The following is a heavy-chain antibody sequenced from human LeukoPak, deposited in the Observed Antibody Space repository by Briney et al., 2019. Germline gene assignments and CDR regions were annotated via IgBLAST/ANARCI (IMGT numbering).Heavy chain of an antibody. CDR3: ATTATLNHWGGRAFDI. D-gene: IGHD7-27*01. CDR1: GGSFSGYY. Sequence: SETLSLTCAVYGGSFSGYYWSWIRQPPGKGLEWIGEINHSGSTNYNPSLKSRVTISVDTSENQFSLKLSSVTAADTAVYYCATTATLNHWGGRAFDIWGQGTMVTVSS. J-gene: IGHJ3*02. V-gene: IGHV4-34*01. CDR2: INHSGST.